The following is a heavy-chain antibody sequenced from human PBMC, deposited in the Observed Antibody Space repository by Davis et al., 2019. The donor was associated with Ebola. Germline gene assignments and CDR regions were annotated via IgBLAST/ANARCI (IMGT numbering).Heavy chain of an antibody. V-gene: IGHV1-69*10. CDR2: IIPILGVT. Sequence: SVKVSCKASGDTLNNFVFSWVRQAPGQGLELMGGIIPILGVTYYSQNFQGRLTITADEATSTAYMELGSLRSEDTAVYYCARPTGGGEGGLFGGFDIWGQGTVVTVSS. J-gene: IGHJ3*02. D-gene: IGHD2-21*01. CDR3: ARPTGGGEGGLFGGFDI. CDR1: GDTLNNFV.